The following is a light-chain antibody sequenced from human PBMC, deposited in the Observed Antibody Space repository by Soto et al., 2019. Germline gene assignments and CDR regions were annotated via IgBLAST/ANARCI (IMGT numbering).Light chain of an antibody. J-gene: IGKJ3*01. Sequence: EIVLTQSPGTLSLSPGERATLSCRASQSVSSSYLAWYRQRPGQAPRLLIYGASIRATSIPDRFSGSGSGTDLTLTISRLEPEDFAVYYCQQVGSSTSFGPGTTVDI. CDR2: GAS. CDR1: QSVSSSY. V-gene: IGKV3-20*01. CDR3: QQVGSSTS.